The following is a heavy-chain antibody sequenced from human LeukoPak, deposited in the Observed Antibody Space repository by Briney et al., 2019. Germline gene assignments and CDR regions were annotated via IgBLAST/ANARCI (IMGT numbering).Heavy chain of an antibody. J-gene: IGHJ1*01. CDR2: IIPIFGTA. CDR3: ARDEAVAGTSHFQH. V-gene: IGHV1-69*13. D-gene: IGHD6-19*01. CDR1: GGTFSSYS. Sequence: ASVKVSCKASGGTFSSYSITWVRQAPGQGLEWMGGIIPIFGTANYAQKFQGRVTITADESTSTAYMELSSLRSEDTAVYYCARDEAVAGTSHFQHWGQGTLVTVSS.